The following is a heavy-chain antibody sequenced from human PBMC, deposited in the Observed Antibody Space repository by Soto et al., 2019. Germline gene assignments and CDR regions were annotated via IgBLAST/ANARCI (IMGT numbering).Heavy chain of an antibody. J-gene: IGHJ4*02. Sequence: GASVKVSCKASGYTFTSYYINWVLQATGQGLEWMGWMNPNSGNTGYAQKFQGRVTMTRNTSISTAYMELSSLRSEDTAVYYCATTLDYGDYSYFDYWGQGTLVTVSS. D-gene: IGHD4-17*01. CDR3: ATTLDYGDYSYFDY. CDR2: MNPNSGNT. V-gene: IGHV1-8*01. CDR1: GYTFTSYY.